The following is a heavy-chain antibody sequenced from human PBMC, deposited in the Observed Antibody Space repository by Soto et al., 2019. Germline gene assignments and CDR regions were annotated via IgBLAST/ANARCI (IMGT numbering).Heavy chain of an antibody. CDR2: ANPNSGGA. CDR3: ARGYCSGGTCYLSEAFDI. J-gene: IGHJ3*02. D-gene: IGHD2-15*01. CDR1: GYTFTGYY. V-gene: IGHV1-2*02. Sequence: GASVKVSCKASGYTFTGYYIHWVRQAPGQGLERMGWANPNSGGANYSQNFQGRVTMTRDTPITTAYMELSRLRSDYTAEYYCARGYCSGGTCYLSEAFDIWGRGTMVTVSS.